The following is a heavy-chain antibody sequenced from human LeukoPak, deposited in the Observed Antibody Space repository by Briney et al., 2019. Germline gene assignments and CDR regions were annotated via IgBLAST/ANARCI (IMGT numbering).Heavy chain of an antibody. CDR2: ISAYNGNT. J-gene: IGHJ3*02. CDR1: GGTFSSYA. CDR3: ARDYYDSSGYPPEAGAFDI. D-gene: IGHD3-22*01. Sequence: ASVKVSCKASGGTFSSYAISWVRQAPGQGLEWMGWISAYNGNTNYAQKLQGRVTMTTDTSTSTAYMELRSLRSDDTAVYYCARDYYDSSGYPPEAGAFDIWGQGTMVTVSS. V-gene: IGHV1-18*01.